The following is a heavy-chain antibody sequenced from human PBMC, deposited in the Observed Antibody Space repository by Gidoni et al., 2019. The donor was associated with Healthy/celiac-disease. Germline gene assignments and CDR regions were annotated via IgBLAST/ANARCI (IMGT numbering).Heavy chain of an antibody. CDR3: ARMDCGGDCYSQFDY. Sequence: EVQLVQSGAEVKKQGESLKISCQGSGYSFTSYWIGWVRQMPGNGLEWMGIIYPGDSDTRYSPSFQGQVTISADKSISTAYLQWSSLKASDTAMYYCARMDCGGDCYSQFDYWGQGTLVTVSS. D-gene: IGHD2-21*02. J-gene: IGHJ4*02. V-gene: IGHV5-51*03. CDR1: GYSFTSYW. CDR2: IYPGDSDT.